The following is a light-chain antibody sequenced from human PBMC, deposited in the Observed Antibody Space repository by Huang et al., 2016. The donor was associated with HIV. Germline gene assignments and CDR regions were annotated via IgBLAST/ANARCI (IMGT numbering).Light chain of an antibody. V-gene: IGKV3-11*01. Sequence: DIVLTQSLATLSLSPGERVTLSCRASQSVGSYLAWYQQKPGQAPRLLIYDTSNRATGIPTRFSGSGSGTDFTLTISSLESEDFAVYYCQQRSNWPHTFGQGTRLEI. CDR3: QQRSNWPHT. J-gene: IGKJ2*01. CDR2: DTS. CDR1: QSVGSY.